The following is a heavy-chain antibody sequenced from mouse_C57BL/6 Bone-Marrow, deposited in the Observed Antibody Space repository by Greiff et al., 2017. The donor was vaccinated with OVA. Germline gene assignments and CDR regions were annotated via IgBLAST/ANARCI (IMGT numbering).Heavy chain of an antibody. V-gene: IGHV1-54*01. Sequence: QVQLQQSGAELVRPGTSVKVSCKASGYAFTNSLIEWVKQRPGQGLEWIGVINPGSGGTNYNKKFKGKAKLTAENSSSTAYMQLSSLTSEDSAVYFCARSGYYGSSPWFAYWGQGTLVTVSA. CDR1: GYAFTNSL. D-gene: IGHD1-1*01. CDR2: INPGSGGT. J-gene: IGHJ3*01. CDR3: ARSGYYGSSPWFAY.